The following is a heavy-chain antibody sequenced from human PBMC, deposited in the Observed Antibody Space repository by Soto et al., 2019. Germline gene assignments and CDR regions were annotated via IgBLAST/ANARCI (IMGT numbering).Heavy chain of an antibody. CDR1: GGTFSSNA. V-gene: IGHV1-69*01. CDR3: XXXXXXWTGDTATAWDGMDV. J-gene: IGHJ6*02. CDR2: IIPIIGAA. Sequence: QVQLVQSGAEVKKPGSSVRVSCKASGGTFSSNAVNWVRQAPGQGLEWMGGIIPIIGAANYAQKFQGRVTIXADESTSTAYMEXXXLRXXXXXXXXXXXXXXXWTGDTATAWDGMDVWGQGTTVTVSS. D-gene: IGHD4-17*01.